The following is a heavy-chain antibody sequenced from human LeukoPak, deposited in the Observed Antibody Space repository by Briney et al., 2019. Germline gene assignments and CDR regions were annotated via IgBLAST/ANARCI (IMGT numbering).Heavy chain of an antibody. V-gene: IGHV3-30*04. Sequence: GGSLRLSCAASGFTFSSYAMHWVRQAPGKGLEWVAVISYDGSNKYYADSVKGRFTISRDNSKNTLYLQMNSLRAEDTAVYYCARDRRITMVRVLFGDAFDIWGQGTMVTVSS. CDR2: ISYDGSNK. CDR3: ARDRRITMVRVLFGDAFDI. D-gene: IGHD3-10*01. J-gene: IGHJ3*02. CDR1: GFTFSSYA.